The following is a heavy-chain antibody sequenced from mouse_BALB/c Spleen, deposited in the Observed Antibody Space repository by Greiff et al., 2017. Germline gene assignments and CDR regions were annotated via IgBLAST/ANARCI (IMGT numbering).Heavy chain of an antibody. CDR2: ISSGGST. V-gene: IGHV5-6-5*01. CDR1: GFTFSSYA. CDR3: ARGRDYDGPWFAY. Sequence: EVKLVESGGGLVKPGGSLKLSCAASGFTFSSYAMSWVRQTPEKRLEWVASISSGGSTYYPDSVKGRFTISRDNARNILYLQMSSLRSEDTAMYYCARGRDYDGPWFAYWGQGTLVTVSA. D-gene: IGHD2-4*01. J-gene: IGHJ3*01.